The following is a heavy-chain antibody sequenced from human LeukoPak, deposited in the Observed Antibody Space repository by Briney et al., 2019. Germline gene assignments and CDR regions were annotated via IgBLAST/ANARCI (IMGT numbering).Heavy chain of an antibody. CDR2: INPSGGST. J-gene: IGHJ3*02. CDR1: GYTFTSYY. Sequence: ASVKVSRKASGYTFTSYYMHWVRQAPGQGLEWMGIINPSGGSTSYAQKFQGRVTMTRDTSTSTVYMELSSLRSDETAVYYCARTSPYSSGWYGQDDAFDIWGQGTMVTVSS. CDR3: ARTSPYSSGWYGQDDAFDI. V-gene: IGHV1-46*01. D-gene: IGHD6-19*01.